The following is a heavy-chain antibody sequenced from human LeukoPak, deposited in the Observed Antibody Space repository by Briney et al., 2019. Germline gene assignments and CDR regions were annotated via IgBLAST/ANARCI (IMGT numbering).Heavy chain of an antibody. Sequence: SQTLSLTCAISGDSVSSSSAAWSWIRQSPSRGLEWLGRTYYRSKWYNDYAVSVKSRITINPDTSKNQFSLQLNSMTPEDTAVYYCARGGRYSHQAFDIWGQGTMVTVSS. J-gene: IGHJ3*02. D-gene: IGHD5-18*01. V-gene: IGHV6-1*01. CDR2: TYYRSKWYN. CDR1: GDSVSSSSAA. CDR3: ARGGRYSHQAFDI.